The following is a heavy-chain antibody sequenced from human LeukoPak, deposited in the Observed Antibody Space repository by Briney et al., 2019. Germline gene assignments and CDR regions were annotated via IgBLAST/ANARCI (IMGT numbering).Heavy chain of an antibody. CDR2: IKQDGSKK. CDR3: RRVAYIDEGIDY. Sequence: PGGSLRLSCVASGFPFSSYWMTWVRQAPGKGLEWVANIKQDGSKKSYVDSVKGRFTISRDNAKNSLYLQMNSLRAEDTAIYYCRRVAYIDEGIDYGGQEPRVPVPS. J-gene: IGHJ4*02. D-gene: IGHD3-9*01. V-gene: IGHV3-7*04. CDR1: GFPFSSYW.